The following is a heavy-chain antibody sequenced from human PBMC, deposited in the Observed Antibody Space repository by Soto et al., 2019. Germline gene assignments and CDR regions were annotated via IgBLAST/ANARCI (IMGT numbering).Heavy chain of an antibody. Sequence: GGSLRLSCAASGFTFSSYAMSWVRQAPGKGLEWVSAISGSGGSTYYADSGKGRFTSCRDNSKNTLYRQMNSLRAEDKAVYYCANAAPLGDVGVYYWRQGTLVTVS. D-gene: IGHD1-26*01. CDR2: ISGSGGST. V-gene: IGHV3-23*01. CDR3: ANAAPLGDVGVYY. CDR1: GFTFSSYA. J-gene: IGHJ4*02.